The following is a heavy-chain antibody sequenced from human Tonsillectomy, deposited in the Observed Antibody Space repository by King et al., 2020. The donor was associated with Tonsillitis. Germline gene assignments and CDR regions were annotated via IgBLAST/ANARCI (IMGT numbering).Heavy chain of an antibody. CDR1: GFTVSSNY. Sequence: VQLVESGGGLVQPGGSLRLSCAASGFTVSSNYMSWVRQAPGKGLEWVSVIYSDAGTYYADSVKGRFTISRHNSKNTLYLQMNSLRAEDTAVYYCAMISSSSSPYYYYDMAVWGQGTTVTVSS. V-gene: IGHV3-53*04. CDR3: AMISSSSSPYYYYDMAV. CDR2: IYSDAGT. D-gene: IGHD6-6*01. J-gene: IGHJ6*02.